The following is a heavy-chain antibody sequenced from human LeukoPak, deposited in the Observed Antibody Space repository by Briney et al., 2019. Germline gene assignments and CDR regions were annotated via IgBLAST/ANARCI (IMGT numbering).Heavy chain of an antibody. D-gene: IGHD6-19*01. Sequence: GASVKVSCKASGYTFTGYYMHWVRQAPGQGLEWMGWINPNSGGTNYAQKFQGRVTMTRDTSISTAYMELSRLRSEDTAVYYCARGRRTGYSSGWSRIGGWFDPWGQGTLVTVSS. CDR2: INPNSGGT. CDR1: GYTFTGYY. J-gene: IGHJ5*02. CDR3: ARGRRTGYSSGWSRIGGWFDP. V-gene: IGHV1-2*02.